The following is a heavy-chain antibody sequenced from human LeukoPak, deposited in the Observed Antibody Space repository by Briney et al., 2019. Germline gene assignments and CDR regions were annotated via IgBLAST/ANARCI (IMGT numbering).Heavy chain of an antibody. V-gene: IGHV1-18*01. D-gene: IGHD3-9*01. CDR1: GYTFTSYG. CDR2: ISAYNGNT. CDR3: ARGRGVFSSDY. Sequence: AAVKVSCKDSGYTFTSYGISWVRPAPGQGLEWMGWISAYNGNTNYAQKLQGRVTMTPDTSTSTAYMELRSLRSDDTAVYYCARGRGVFSSDYWGQGTLVTVSS. J-gene: IGHJ4*02.